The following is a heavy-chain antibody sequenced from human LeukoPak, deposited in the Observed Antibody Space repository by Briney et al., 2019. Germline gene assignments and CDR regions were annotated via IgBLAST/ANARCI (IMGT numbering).Heavy chain of an antibody. V-gene: IGHV1-2*02. CDR2: INPNSGGT. J-gene: IGHJ4*02. D-gene: IGHD6-13*01. Sequence: ASVKVSCKASGYTFTGYYIHWVRQAPGQGLEWMGWINPNSGGTNYAQKFQGRVTMTRDTSIGTAYMELSRLRSDDMAVYYCARSYEYSSGWYEQIFDYWGQGTLVTVSS. CDR3: ARSYEYSSGWYEQIFDY. CDR1: GYTFTGYY.